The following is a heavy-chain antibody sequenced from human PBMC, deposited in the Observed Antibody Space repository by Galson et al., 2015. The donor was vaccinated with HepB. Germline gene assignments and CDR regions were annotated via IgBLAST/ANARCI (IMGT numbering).Heavy chain of an antibody. Sequence: SLRLSCAASGFTVSSNYMSWVRQAPGKGLEWVSVIYSGGSTYYADSVKGRFTISRDNSKNTLYLQMNSLRAEDTAVYYCATTSGYCSSTSCPGGAYYYYYYGMDVWGQGTTVTVSS. J-gene: IGHJ6*02. CDR1: GFTVSSNY. V-gene: IGHV3-53*01. CDR2: IYSGGST. CDR3: ATTSGYCSSTSCPGGAYYYYYYGMDV. D-gene: IGHD2-2*01.